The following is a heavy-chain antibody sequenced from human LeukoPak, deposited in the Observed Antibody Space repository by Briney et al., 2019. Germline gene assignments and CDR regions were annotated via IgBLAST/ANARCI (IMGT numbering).Heavy chain of an antibody. J-gene: IGHJ4*02. CDR1: GYTFTSYY. D-gene: IGHD3-3*01. Sequence: ASVKVSCKASGYTFTSYYMHWVRQAPGQGLEWMGITNPSGGSTSYAQKFQGRVTMTRDTSTSTVYMELSSLRSEDTAVYYCARRGTSYDFWSGYYVGLFDYWGQGTLVTVSS. CDR2: TNPSGGST. V-gene: IGHV1-46*01. CDR3: ARRGTSYDFWSGYYVGLFDY.